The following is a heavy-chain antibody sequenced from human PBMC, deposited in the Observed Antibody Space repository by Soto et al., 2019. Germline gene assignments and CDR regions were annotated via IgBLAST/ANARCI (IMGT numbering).Heavy chain of an antibody. V-gene: IGHV4-4*02. CDR3: ASRDPGTSVDY. D-gene: IGHD1-7*01. Sequence: SETLSLTCAVSGGSFTSNNWCTCVRQPPGRGLEWIGEIYRTGSTNYNPSLKSRVTISLDKSENQFSLKVTSLTAADTAVYYCASRDPGTSVDYWGQGTLVTVSS. J-gene: IGHJ4*02. CDR1: GGSFTSNNW. CDR2: IYRTGST.